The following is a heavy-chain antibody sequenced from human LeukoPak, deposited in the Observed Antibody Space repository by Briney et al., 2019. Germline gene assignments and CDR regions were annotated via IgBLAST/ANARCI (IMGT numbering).Heavy chain of an antibody. CDR2: INQDGSET. V-gene: IGHV3-7*01. Sequence: GGSLRLSCAASRFTFGIYWMSWVRQAPGKALEWVANINQDGSETYYVDSVEGRFTISRDNTKYLLYLQMNSLRAEDTALYYCARAASTGTVDYWGQGTLVIVSS. CDR3: ARAASTGTVDY. CDR1: RFTFGIYW. D-gene: IGHD6-13*01. J-gene: IGHJ4*02.